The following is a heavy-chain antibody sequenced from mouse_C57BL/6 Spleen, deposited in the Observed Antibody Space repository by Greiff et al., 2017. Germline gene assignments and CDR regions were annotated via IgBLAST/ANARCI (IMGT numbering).Heavy chain of an antibody. CDR2: ISYDGSN. V-gene: IGHV3-6*01. Sequence: VQLQQSGPGLVKPSQSLSLTCSVTGYSITSGYYWNWIRQFPGNKLEWMGYISYDGSNNYNPSLKNRISITRDTSKNQFFLKLNSVTTEDTATYYGARGGLRPYYFDYWGQGTTLTVSS. D-gene: IGHD2-2*01. CDR3: ARGGLRPYYFDY. J-gene: IGHJ2*01. CDR1: GYSITSGYY.